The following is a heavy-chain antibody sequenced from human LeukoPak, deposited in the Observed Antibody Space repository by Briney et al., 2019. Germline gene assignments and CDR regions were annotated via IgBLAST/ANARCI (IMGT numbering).Heavy chain of an antibody. CDR2: ISSSSYI. CDR1: GFTFSSYS. D-gene: IGHD4-17*01. CDR3: ASLISVTTSDY. V-gene: IGHV3-21*01. J-gene: IGHJ4*02. Sequence: PGGSLRLSCAASGFTFSSYSMNWVRQAPGKGLEWVSSISSSSYIYYADSVKGRFTISRDNAKNSLYLQMNSLRAEDTAVYYCASLISVTTSDYWGQGTLVTVSS.